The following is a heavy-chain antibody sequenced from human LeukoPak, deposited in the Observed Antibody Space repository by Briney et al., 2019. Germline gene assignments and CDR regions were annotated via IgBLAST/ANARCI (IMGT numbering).Heavy chain of an antibody. J-gene: IGHJ4*02. D-gene: IGHD3-10*01. CDR1: GFTFSNYA. CDR3: SKDRLDGRMVPDY. Sequence: VQPGGSLRLSCAASGFTFSNYAMSWVRQAPGKGLEWVSGISIGGGNTYYADSVKGRFTISRDNSKRTVYLQMNSLRAEDTAIYYRSKDRLDGRMVPDYWGQGTLVTVSS. CDR2: ISIGGGNT. V-gene: IGHV3-23*01.